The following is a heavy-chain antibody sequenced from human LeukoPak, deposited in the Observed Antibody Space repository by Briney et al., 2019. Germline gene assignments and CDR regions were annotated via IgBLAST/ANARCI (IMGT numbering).Heavy chain of an antibody. V-gene: IGHV3-30*03. CDR2: MSRDGNNK. CDR1: GFDFSNYC. Sequence: GGSLRLSCAASGFDFSNYCFHWVRQAPGTGLEWVALMSRDGNNKFYADSLRGRFSISRDNSQDTLYLQMSTLRTEDSAVYFCNSYLYFGSKIFDYWGQGTLVTVSS. CDR3: NSYLYFGSKIFDY. J-gene: IGHJ4*02. D-gene: IGHD3-10*01.